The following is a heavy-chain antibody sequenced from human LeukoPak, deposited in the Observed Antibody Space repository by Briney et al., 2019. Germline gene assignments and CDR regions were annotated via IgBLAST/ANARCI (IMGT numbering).Heavy chain of an antibody. D-gene: IGHD3-10*01. CDR1: GGSISSSSYY. Sequence: SETLSLTCTVSGGSISSSSYYWGWIRQPPGKGLEWIGSIYYSGSTYYNPSLKSRVTISVDTSKNQFSLKLSSVTAAGTAVYYCAGGTRGRYYFDYWGQGTLVTVSS. CDR3: AGGTRGRYYFDY. CDR2: IYYSGST. J-gene: IGHJ4*02. V-gene: IGHV4-39*07.